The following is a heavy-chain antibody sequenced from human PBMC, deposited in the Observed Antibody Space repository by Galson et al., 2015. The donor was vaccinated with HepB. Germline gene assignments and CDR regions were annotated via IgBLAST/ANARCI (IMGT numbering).Heavy chain of an antibody. CDR1: GFTFSRYW. J-gene: IGHJ5*02. CDR2: IKQDGSEK. D-gene: IGHD2-15*01. V-gene: IGHV3-7*03. CDR3: ARGHIVVVVAATIEILYWFDP. Sequence: SLRLSCAASGFTFSRYWMSWVFQAPGKGLEWVANIKQDGSEKYYVDSVKGRFTISRDNAKNSLYLQMNSLRAEDTAVYYCARGHIVVVVAATIEILYWFDPWGQGTLVTVSS.